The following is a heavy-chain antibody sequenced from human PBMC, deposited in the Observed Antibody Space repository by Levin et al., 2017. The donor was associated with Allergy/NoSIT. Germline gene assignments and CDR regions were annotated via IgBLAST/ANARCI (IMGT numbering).Heavy chain of an antibody. J-gene: IGHJ4*02. CDR3: ARDGGLGSNSWYIGDY. V-gene: IGHV3-21*01. CDR2: ISSRSSYR. Sequence: GESLKISCAASGFTFSTYSMNWVRQAPGKGLEWVSSISSRSSYRYYADSVKGRFTISRDDAKSSLFLQMNSLRAEDTAVYYCARDGGLGSNSWYIGDYWGQGTLVTVSS. D-gene: IGHD6-13*01. CDR1: GFTFSTYS.